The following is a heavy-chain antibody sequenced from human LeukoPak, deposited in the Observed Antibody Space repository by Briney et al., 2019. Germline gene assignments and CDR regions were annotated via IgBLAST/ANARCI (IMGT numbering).Heavy chain of an antibody. V-gene: IGHV1-69*04. D-gene: IGHD7-27*01. Sequence: ASVKVSCKASGGTFSSYAISWVRQAPGQGLEWMGRIIPILGIANYAQKFQGRVTITADKSTSTAYMELSSLRSEDTAVYYCANGDRYYYGMDVWGQGTTVTVSS. CDR2: IIPILGIA. CDR3: ANGDRYYYGMDV. J-gene: IGHJ6*02. CDR1: GGTFSSYA.